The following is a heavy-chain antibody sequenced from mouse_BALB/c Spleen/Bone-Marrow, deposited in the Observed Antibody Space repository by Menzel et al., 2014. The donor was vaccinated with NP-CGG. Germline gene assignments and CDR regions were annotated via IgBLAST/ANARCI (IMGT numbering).Heavy chain of an antibody. CDR1: GFNIKDTY. V-gene: IGHV14-3*02. Sequence: EVKLQESGAELVKPGASVKLSCTASGFNIKDTYMHWVKQRPEQGLEWIGRIDPANGNTKYDPKFQDKATITADTSSNTVDLQLSSLTFEDTAVYYCARQEFAIYLYFDAWGAGTTVTVSS. CDR2: IDPANGNT. D-gene: IGHD1-3*01. CDR3: ARQEFAIYLYFDA. J-gene: IGHJ1*01.